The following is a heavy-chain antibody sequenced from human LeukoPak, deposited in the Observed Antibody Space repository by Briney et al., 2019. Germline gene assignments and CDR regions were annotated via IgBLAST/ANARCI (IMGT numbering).Heavy chain of an antibody. CDR1: GFTFSSYA. J-gene: IGHJ4*02. V-gene: IGHV3-23*01. Sequence: GGSLRLSCAASGFTFSSYAMSWVRQAPGKGLEWVSSISGSGGSTSYADSVKGRFTISRDKSKNTLYLQMNSLRAEDTAVYYCAKDPLYDFWSGLPTNYFDYWGQGTLVTVSS. CDR3: AKDPLYDFWSGLPTNYFDY. CDR2: ISGSGGST. D-gene: IGHD3-3*01.